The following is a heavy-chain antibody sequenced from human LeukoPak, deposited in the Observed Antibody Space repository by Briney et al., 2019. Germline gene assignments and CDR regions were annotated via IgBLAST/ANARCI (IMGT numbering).Heavy chain of an antibody. CDR1: GFTFSSYA. Sequence: HPGRSLRLSCAASGFTFSSYAMHWVRQAPGKGLEWVAVISYDGSNKYYADSVKGRFSISRDNAKNALYLQMNSLRAEDTAVYYCARTFDYWGQGTLVIVSS. V-gene: IGHV3-30-3*01. CDR3: ARTFDY. CDR2: ISYDGSNK. J-gene: IGHJ4*02.